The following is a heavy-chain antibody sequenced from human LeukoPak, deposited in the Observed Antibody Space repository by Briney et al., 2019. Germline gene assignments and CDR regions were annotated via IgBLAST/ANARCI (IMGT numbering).Heavy chain of an antibody. V-gene: IGHV1-2*02. D-gene: IGHD3-10*01. J-gene: IGHJ4*02. CDR3: VRERYYTSGSVHNRIDY. CDR1: GYTFTGYY. Sequence: GASVKVSCKASGYTFTGYYMHWVRQAPGQGLEWMGWINPNSGGTNYAQKFQGRVTMTRDTSISTAYMELSRLRSDDTAVYYCVRERYYTSGSVHNRIDYWGQGTLVTVSS. CDR2: INPNSGGT.